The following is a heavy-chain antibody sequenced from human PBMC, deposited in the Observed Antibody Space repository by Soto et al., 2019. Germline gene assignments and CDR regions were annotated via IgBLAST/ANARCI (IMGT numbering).Heavy chain of an antibody. J-gene: IGHJ6*02. Sequence: QVQLVQSGAEVKKPGSSVKVSCKASGGTFSSYTISWVRQAPGQGLEWMGRIIPILGIANYAQKFQGRVTITADKSTSTAYMELSSLRSEDTAVYECAGGRIVLVCENCCYYGMDVWGQGTTVTVSS. CDR3: AGGRIVLVCENCCYYGMDV. V-gene: IGHV1-69*02. D-gene: IGHD2-21*01. CDR2: IIPILGIA. CDR1: GGTFSSYT.